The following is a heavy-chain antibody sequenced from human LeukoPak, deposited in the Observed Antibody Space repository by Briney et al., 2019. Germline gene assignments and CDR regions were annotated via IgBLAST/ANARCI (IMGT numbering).Heavy chain of an antibody. Sequence: GGSLRLSCAASGFTFSSYSMNWVRQAPGKGLEWVSYISSSSSTIYYADSVKGRFTVSRDNAKNSLYLQMNSLGAEDTAVYYCARGRIVAGVRYWGQGTLVTVSS. CDR2: ISSSSSTI. D-gene: IGHD3-22*01. CDR1: GFTFSSYS. CDR3: ARGRIVAGVRY. J-gene: IGHJ4*02. V-gene: IGHV3-48*04.